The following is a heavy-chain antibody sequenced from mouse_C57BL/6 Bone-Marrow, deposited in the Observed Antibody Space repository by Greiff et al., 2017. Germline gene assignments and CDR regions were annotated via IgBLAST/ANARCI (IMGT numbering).Heavy chain of an antibody. CDR2: IDPSDSYT. CDR3: ARALYYGSTYYAMDY. CDR1: GYTFTSYW. V-gene: IGHV1-50*01. D-gene: IGHD1-1*01. J-gene: IGHJ4*01. Sequence: QVQLQQPGAELVKPGASVKLSCKASGYTFTSYWMQWVKQRPGQGLEWIGEIDPSDSYTNYNQKFKGKATLTVDTSSRTAYMQLSSLTSEDSAVYYCARALYYGSTYYAMDYWGQGTSVTVSS.